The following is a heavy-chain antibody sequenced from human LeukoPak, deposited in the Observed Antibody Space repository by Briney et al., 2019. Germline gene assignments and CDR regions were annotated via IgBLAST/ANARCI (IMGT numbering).Heavy chain of an antibody. CDR1: GASISSYY. CDR3: ASGPYPAAGTDHQFDY. J-gene: IGHJ4*02. V-gene: IGHV4-59*01. D-gene: IGHD6-13*01. CDR2: IFYRGST. Sequence: PSETLSLTCTVSGASISSYYWSWIRQPPAEGLEWIGYIFYRGSTNYNPSLKSRVTISVDTSKNQFSLKLSSVTAADTAVYYCASGPYPAAGTDHQFDYWGQGILVTVFS.